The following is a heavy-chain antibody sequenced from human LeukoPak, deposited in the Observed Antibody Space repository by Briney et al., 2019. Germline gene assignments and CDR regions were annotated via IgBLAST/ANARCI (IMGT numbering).Heavy chain of an antibody. CDR3: TTAAPTHEFDY. J-gene: IGHJ4*02. D-gene: IGHD1-1*01. Sequence: GGSLRLTCAASGFTFTNYCMTWVRQAPGKGLEWVADIKRDGSWANYVQSVKGRFTISRDNAKDSLYLQMYSLRAEDTAVYYCTTAAPTHEFDYWGQGTLVTVSS. V-gene: IGHV3-7*05. CDR2: IKRDGSWA. CDR1: GFTFTNYC.